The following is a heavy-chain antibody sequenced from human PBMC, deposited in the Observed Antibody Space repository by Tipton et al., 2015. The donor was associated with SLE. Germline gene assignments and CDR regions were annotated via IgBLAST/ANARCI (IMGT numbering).Heavy chain of an antibody. Sequence: GLVKPSETLSLTCAVSGYSINSGFYWGWIRQPPGKGLEWIGYIYYSGSTNYNPSLKSRVTISVDTSKNQFSLKLNSVTAADTAIYYCARKKTVGRYNYFDPWGQGTLVTVSS. J-gene: IGHJ5*02. V-gene: IGHV4-38-2*01. CDR1: GYSINSGFY. D-gene: IGHD1-14*01. CDR2: IYYSGST. CDR3: ARKKTVGRYNYFDP.